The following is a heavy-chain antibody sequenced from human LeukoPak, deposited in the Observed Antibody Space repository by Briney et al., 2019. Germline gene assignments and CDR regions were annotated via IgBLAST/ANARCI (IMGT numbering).Heavy chain of an antibody. Sequence: GGSLRLSCAASGFTFSSYSMNWVRQAPGKGLEWVSYISSSSSTIYYAASVKGRFTISRDNAKNSLYLQMNSLRAEDTAVYYCARGNHVAFDIWGQGTMVTVSS. V-gene: IGHV3-48*01. D-gene: IGHD4-4*01. J-gene: IGHJ3*02. CDR1: GFTFSSYS. CDR3: ARGNHVAFDI. CDR2: ISSSSSTI.